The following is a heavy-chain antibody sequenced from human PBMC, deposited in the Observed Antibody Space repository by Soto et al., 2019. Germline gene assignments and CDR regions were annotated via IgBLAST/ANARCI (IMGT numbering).Heavy chain of an antibody. CDR1: GGTFSSYT. J-gene: IGHJ4*02. Sequence: ASVKVSCKASGGTFSSYTISWVRQAPGPGLEWMGRIIPILGIANYAQKFQGRVTITADKSTSTAYMELSSLRSEDTAAYYCARSGYSSGWSVTQAFDYWGQGTLVTVSS. V-gene: IGHV1-69*02. CDR2: IIPILGIA. D-gene: IGHD6-19*01. CDR3: ARSGYSSGWSVTQAFDY.